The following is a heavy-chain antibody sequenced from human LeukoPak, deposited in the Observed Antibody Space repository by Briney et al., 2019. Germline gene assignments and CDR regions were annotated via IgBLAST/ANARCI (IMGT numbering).Heavy chain of an antibody. J-gene: IGHJ4*02. CDR2: ISSLSGTI. Sequence: GGSLRLSCAASGFTFSSYSMNWVRQAPGKGLEWVSYISSLSGTIYYADSVKGRFIISRDNAQNSLFLQMNSLRAEDTAVYYCARGLYYYGSSGYQSQGNFDYWGQGTLVTVSS. CDR1: GFTFSSYS. D-gene: IGHD3-22*01. CDR3: ARGLYYYGSSGYQSQGNFDY. V-gene: IGHV3-48*01.